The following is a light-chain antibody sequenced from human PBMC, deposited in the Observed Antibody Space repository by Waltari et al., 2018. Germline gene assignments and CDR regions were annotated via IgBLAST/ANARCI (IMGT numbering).Light chain of an antibody. J-gene: IGLJ1*01. CDR2: YDS. Sequence: SYVLTQPPSVSVAPGKTATIPCGANNIGSNSVHWYQHKPGQAPVLVIFYDSDRPSEIPERFSGSNSGNTATLTITRVEAGDEADYYCQVWDGRSGHPVVFGTGTKVTVL. V-gene: IGLV3-21*04. CDR3: QVWDGRSGHPVV. CDR1: NIGSNS.